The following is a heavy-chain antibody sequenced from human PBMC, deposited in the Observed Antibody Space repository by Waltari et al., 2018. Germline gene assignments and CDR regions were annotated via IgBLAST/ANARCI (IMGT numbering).Heavy chain of an antibody. CDR2: ISSSGSTI. Sequence: EVQLVESGGGLVQPGGSLRLSCAASGFTFSSYEMNWVRQAPGKGREWVSYISSSGSTIYYADSVKGRFTISRDNAKNSLYLQMNSLRAEDTAVYYCARENVLLWFGELYYYYYGMDVWGQGTTVTVSS. D-gene: IGHD3-10*01. CDR1: GFTFSSYE. CDR3: ARENVLLWFGELYYYYYGMDV. J-gene: IGHJ6*02. V-gene: IGHV3-48*03.